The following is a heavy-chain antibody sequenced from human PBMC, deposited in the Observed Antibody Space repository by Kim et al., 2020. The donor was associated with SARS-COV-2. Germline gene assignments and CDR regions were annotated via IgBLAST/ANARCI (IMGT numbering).Heavy chain of an antibody. CDR3: ARGRYDFWSGFLGNWFDP. D-gene: IGHD3-3*01. Sequence: GGSLRLSCAASGFTFSSYSMNWVRQAPGKGLEWVSYISSSSSTIYYADSVKGRFTISRDNAKNSLYLQMNSLRDEDTAVYYCARGRYDFWSGFLGNWFDPWGQGTLVTVSS. CDR2: ISSSSSTI. V-gene: IGHV3-48*02. J-gene: IGHJ5*02. CDR1: GFTFSSYS.